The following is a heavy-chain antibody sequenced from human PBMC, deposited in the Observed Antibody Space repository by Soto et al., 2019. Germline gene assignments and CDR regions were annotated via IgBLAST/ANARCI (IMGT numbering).Heavy chain of an antibody. V-gene: IGHV3-66*02. D-gene: IGHD7-27*01. J-gene: IGHJ4*02. CDR1: GFTVSSNY. CDR3: ARLTGDLSFDY. Sequence: GESLKISCAASGFTVSSNYMSWVRQAPGKGLEWVSVIYSGGSTYYADSVKGRFTISRDNSKNTLYLQMNSLRAEDTAVYYCARLTGDLSFDYWGQGTLVTVSS. CDR2: IYSGGST.